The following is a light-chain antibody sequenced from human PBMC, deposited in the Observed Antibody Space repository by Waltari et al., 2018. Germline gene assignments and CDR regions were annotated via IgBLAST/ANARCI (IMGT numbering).Light chain of an antibody. CDR1: QSLLHNNGYNY. Sequence: DIVVIKSPLSLPVNPGEPASIPCRQSQSLLHNNGYNYLNWYLQKPGQSPQLLIYLGSNRASGVPDRFSGSGSGTDFTLKISRVEAEDVGVYYCMQTLQTPYTFGQGTKLEI. V-gene: IGKV2-28*01. J-gene: IGKJ2*01. CDR2: LGS. CDR3: MQTLQTPYT.